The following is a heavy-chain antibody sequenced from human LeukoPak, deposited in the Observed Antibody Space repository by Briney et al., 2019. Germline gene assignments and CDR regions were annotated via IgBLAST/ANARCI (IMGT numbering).Heavy chain of an antibody. J-gene: IGHJ3*02. CDR2: ISSSSSYI. CDR1: GFTFNNYW. Sequence: PGGSLRLSCAASGFTFNNYWMHWVRQAPGKGLEWVSSISSSSSYIYYADSVKGRFTISRDNAKNSLYLQMNSLRAEDTAVYYCARDLVTKPYYYDTSGTSHAFDIWGQGTMVTVSS. V-gene: IGHV3-21*01. D-gene: IGHD3-22*01. CDR3: ARDLVTKPYYYDTSGTSHAFDI.